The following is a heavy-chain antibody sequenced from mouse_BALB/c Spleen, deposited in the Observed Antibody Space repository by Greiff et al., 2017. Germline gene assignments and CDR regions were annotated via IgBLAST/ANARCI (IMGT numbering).Heavy chain of an antibody. J-gene: IGHJ2*01. V-gene: IGHV1S56*01. CDR1: GYTFTSYY. CDR2: IYPGNVNT. D-gene: IGHD1-2*01. Sequence: QVQLQQSGPELVKPGASVRISCKASGYTFTSYYIHWVKQRPGQGLEWIGWIYPGNVNTKYNEKFKGKATLTADKSSSTAYMQLSSLTSEDSAVLFCAREDTTATFDYWGQGTTLTVSS. CDR3: AREDTTATFDY.